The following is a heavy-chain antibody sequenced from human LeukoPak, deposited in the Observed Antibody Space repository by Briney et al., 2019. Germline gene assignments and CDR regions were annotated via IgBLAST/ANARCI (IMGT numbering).Heavy chain of an antibody. Sequence: ASVKVSCKASGYTFTSYGISWVRQAPGQGLEWMGWISAYNGNTNYAQKLQGRVTMTTDTSTSTAYVELRSLRSDDTAVYYCARVSYGDYVIGYWGQGTLVTVSS. CDR3: ARVSYGDYVIGY. J-gene: IGHJ4*02. D-gene: IGHD4-17*01. V-gene: IGHV1-18*04. CDR1: GYTFTSYG. CDR2: ISAYNGNT.